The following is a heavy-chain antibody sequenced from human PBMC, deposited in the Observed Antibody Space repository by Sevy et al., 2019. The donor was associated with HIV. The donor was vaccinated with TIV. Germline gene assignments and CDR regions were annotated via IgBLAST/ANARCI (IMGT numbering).Heavy chain of an antibody. D-gene: IGHD3-16*01. Sequence: SETLSLTCTVSGGSISSYYWSWIRQPPGKGLEWIGYIYYSGSTNCNPSLKSRVTISVDTSKNQFSLKLSSVTAADTAVYYCARVGSRGYFDYWGQGTLVTVSS. CDR2: IYYSGST. V-gene: IGHV4-59*01. CDR1: GGSISSYY. CDR3: ARVGSRGYFDY. J-gene: IGHJ4*02.